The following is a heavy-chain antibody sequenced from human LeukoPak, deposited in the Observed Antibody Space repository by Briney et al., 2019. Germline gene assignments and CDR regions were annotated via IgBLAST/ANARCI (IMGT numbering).Heavy chain of an antibody. V-gene: IGHV3-21*01. Sequence: PGGSLRLSCAASGFTFSSYSMNWVRQAPGKGLEWVSSISSSSSYIYYADSVKGRFTISRDNAKNSLYLQMNSLRAEDTAVYYCARSTSCYLRRGCYFDYWGQGTLVTVSS. CDR2: ISSSSSYI. CDR3: ARSTSCYLRRGCYFDY. D-gene: IGHD2-2*01. J-gene: IGHJ4*02. CDR1: GFTFSSYS.